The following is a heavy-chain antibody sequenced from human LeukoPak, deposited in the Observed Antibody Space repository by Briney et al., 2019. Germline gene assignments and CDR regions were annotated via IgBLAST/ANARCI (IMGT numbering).Heavy chain of an antibody. CDR3: ARDQGSSGYSDY. V-gene: IGHV4-4*07. D-gene: IGHD3-22*01. Sequence: KPSETLSLTCAVYGGSFSGYYWSWIRQPAGKGLEWIGRIYTSGSTNYNPSLKSRVTMSVDTSKNQFSLKLSSVTAADTAVYYCARDQGSSGYSDYWGQGTLVTVSS. CDR2: IYTSGST. J-gene: IGHJ4*02. CDR1: GGSFSGYY.